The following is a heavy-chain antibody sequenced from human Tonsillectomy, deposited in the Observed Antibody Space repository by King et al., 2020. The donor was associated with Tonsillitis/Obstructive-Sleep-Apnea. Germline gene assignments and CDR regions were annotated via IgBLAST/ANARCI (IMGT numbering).Heavy chain of an antibody. D-gene: IGHD3-3*01. Sequence: VQLVESGAEVKKPGASVKFTCKASGYTFTMYGISWVRQAPGQGLEWMGWISPYNGNTEYAQRLQGRVTMTTDTSTSTAYLELRSLRSDDTAVYFCARPGYYESYQTLDYWGQGTLVTVSS. CDR1: GYTFTMYG. CDR3: ARPGYYESYQTLDY. CDR2: ISPYNGNT. J-gene: IGHJ4*02. V-gene: IGHV1-18*01.